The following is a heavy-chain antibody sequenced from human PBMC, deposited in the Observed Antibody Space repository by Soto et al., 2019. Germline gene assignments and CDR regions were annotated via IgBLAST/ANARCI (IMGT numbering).Heavy chain of an antibody. D-gene: IGHD6-13*01. J-gene: IGHJ5*02. CDR1: GASINSGGFY. CDR2: IDYRGRT. Sequence: QVHLQESGPGLVKSSQTLSLTCSVSGASINSGGFYWSWVRQFPGKGLEWIGYIDYRGRTFYNPSLKSRATISRDTSKNQFSLEVPSVTAADTAVFFCARVSAAGTRWFDPWGQGTLVTVSS. CDR3: ARVSAAGTRWFDP. V-gene: IGHV4-31*03.